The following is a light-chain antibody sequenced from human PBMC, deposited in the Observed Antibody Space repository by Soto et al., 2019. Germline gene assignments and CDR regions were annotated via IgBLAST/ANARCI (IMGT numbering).Light chain of an antibody. CDR3: AAWDGSLNGFV. J-gene: IGLJ1*01. V-gene: IGLV1-44*01. CDR2: SNN. Sequence: VLTQPPSASGTPGQRVTISCSGSSSNIGGNSVNWYQQLPGTAPKLLIQSNNQRPSGVPDRFSGSKSGTSGSLAISGLQSEDEADYYCAAWDGSLNGFVFGTGTKVTVL. CDR1: SSNIGGNS.